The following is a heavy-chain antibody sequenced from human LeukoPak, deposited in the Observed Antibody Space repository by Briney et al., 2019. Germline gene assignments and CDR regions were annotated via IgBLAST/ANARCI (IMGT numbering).Heavy chain of an antibody. CDR3: ARARRVQVVLGAQSAEYFQY. Sequence: PGGSLRLSCAGSGFAFGTYAMSWVRQAPGMGLEWVSSISADGQVTYYADSVEGRFTVSRDNSKSTLYLQLNSLRAEDTATYYCARARRVQVVLGAQSAEYFQYWGQGTLVTVSS. CDR1: GFAFGTYA. D-gene: IGHD2-2*01. J-gene: IGHJ1*01. V-gene: IGHV3-23*01. CDR2: ISADGQVT.